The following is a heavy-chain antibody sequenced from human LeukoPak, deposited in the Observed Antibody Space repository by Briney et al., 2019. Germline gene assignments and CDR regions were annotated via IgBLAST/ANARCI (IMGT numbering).Heavy chain of an antibody. Sequence: GASVNVSCKTSGYTFISYTITWVRQAPGQGLEWMGWISSYRGDTKYAQKVQGRVTMTTDTSTGTAYMELRSLTSDDTAVYYCARVGPTFYFDYWGQGTLVTVYS. D-gene: IGHD1-1*01. J-gene: IGHJ4*02. V-gene: IGHV1-18*01. CDR3: ARVGPTFYFDY. CDR2: ISSYRGDT. CDR1: GYTFISYT.